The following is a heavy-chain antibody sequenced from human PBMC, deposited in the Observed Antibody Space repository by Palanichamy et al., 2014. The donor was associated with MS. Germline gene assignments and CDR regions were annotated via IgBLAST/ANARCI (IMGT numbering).Heavy chain of an antibody. CDR3: ARGRSSIVVVPAADYFDY. D-gene: IGHD2-2*01. J-gene: IGHJ4*02. V-gene: IGHV3-13*01. Sequence: KGRFTISRENAKNSLYLQMNSLRAGDTAVYYCARGRSSIVVVPAADYFDYWGQGTLVTVSS.